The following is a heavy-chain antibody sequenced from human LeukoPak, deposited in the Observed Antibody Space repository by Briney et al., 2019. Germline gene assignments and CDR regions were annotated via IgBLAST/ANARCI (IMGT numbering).Heavy chain of an antibody. D-gene: IGHD4-17*01. CDR3: ARTTVTTVFDY. V-gene: IGHV4-39*07. J-gene: IGHJ4*02. CDR2: IYYSGST. Sequence: TSETLSLTCTVSGGSISSGSYYWGWIRQPPGKGLEWIGSIYYSGSTNYNPSLKSRVTISVDTSKNQFSLKLSSVTAADTAVYYCARTTVTTVFDYWGQGTLVTVSS. CDR1: GGSISSGSYY.